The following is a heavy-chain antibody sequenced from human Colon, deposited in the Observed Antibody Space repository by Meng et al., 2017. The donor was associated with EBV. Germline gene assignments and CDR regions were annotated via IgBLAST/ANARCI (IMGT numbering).Heavy chain of an antibody. J-gene: IGHJ4*02. V-gene: IGHV3-15*01. D-gene: IGHD2-21*01. Sequence: LCVAGGGLVTPGWSLILSCATSGFSFSTTWMNWVRQVPGKGLEWVGRIRSETVGGTPEYAAPVKGRLIISRDDAKNTLSLQMNSLKTEDTAVYYCCTEVIEGVDFWGRGTLVTVSS. CDR2: IRSETVGGTP. CDR3: CTEVIEGVDF. CDR1: GFSFSTTW.